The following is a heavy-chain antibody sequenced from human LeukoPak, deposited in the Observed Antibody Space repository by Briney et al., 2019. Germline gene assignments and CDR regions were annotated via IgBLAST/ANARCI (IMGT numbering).Heavy chain of an antibody. CDR1: GFTFDDSV. Sequence: GGSLRLSCAASGFTFDDSVMHWVRQAPGKALEWVSLINWDGASTYYADSVKGRFTISRDNSKDSLYLQMNSLRPEDTAWYYCVKGRGGSGWYAEYWGQGTLVTVSS. CDR2: INWDGAST. V-gene: IGHV3-43D*03. CDR3: VKGRGGSGWYAEY. J-gene: IGHJ4*02. D-gene: IGHD6-19*01.